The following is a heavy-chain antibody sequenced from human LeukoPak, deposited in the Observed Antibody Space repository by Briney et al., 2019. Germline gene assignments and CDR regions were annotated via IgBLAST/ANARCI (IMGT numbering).Heavy chain of an antibody. CDR3: ASYDSSGYYYAEH. Sequence: GGSLRLSCAASGFTFSSYGMHWVRQAPGKGLEWVAVISYDGSNKYYADSVKGRFTISRDNAKNSLYLQMNSLRAEDTAVYYCASYDSSGYYYAEHWGQGTLVTVSS. CDR1: GFTFSSYG. J-gene: IGHJ4*02. D-gene: IGHD3-22*01. V-gene: IGHV3-30*03. CDR2: ISYDGSNK.